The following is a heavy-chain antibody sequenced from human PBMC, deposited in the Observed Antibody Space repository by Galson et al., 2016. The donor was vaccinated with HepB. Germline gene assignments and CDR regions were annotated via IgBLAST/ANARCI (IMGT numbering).Heavy chain of an antibody. CDR1: GFTFSNYW. J-gene: IGHJ3*01. CDR2: INNDGRS. CDR3: ARDFLSFGVTLVRGAEGFDL. Sequence: SLRLSCAVSGFTFSNYWMHWVRQAPGKGLVWVSRINNDGRSNDDSVYADSVKGRFTISRDNAKNTLYLQMNSLRTEDTAVYYCARDFLSFGVTLVRGAEGFDLWGHGTMVTVSS. V-gene: IGHV3-74*03. D-gene: IGHD3-10*01.